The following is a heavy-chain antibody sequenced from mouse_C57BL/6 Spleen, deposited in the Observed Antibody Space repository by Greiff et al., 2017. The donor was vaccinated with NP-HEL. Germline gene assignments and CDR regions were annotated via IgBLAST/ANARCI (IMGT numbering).Heavy chain of an antibody. V-gene: IGHV14-4*01. CDR3: TTTVVATRYFDV. J-gene: IGHJ1*03. CDR2: IDPENGDT. Sequence: EVQLQQSGAELVRPGASVKLSCTASGFNIKDDYMHWVKQRPEQGLEWIGWIDPENGDTEYATKFQGKATITADTSSNTAYLQLSSLTSEDTAVYYVTTTVVATRYFDVWGTGTTVTVSS. D-gene: IGHD1-1*01. CDR1: GFNIKDDY.